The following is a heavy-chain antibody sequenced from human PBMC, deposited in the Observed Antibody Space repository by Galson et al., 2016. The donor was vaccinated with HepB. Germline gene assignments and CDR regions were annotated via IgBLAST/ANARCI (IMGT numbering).Heavy chain of an antibody. CDR1: GFTFSSYA. CDR2: ISGRGGRT. Sequence: SLRLSCAASGFTFSSYAMSWVRQAPGKGLEWVSAISGRGGRTYYADSVKGRFTISRDNSKNTLYLQMNSLRAEDTAVYYCAKDSLLPMYHFDYWGQGTLVTVSS. D-gene: IGHD2-2*01. CDR3: AKDSLLPMYHFDY. J-gene: IGHJ4*02. V-gene: IGHV3-23*01.